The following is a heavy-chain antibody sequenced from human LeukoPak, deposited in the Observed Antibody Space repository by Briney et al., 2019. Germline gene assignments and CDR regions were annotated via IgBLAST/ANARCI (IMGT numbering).Heavy chain of an antibody. D-gene: IGHD6-13*01. CDR3: ARVAYSSSWAYYYYMDV. CDR1: GFTFSSYE. CDR2: ISGSGGST. V-gene: IGHV3-23*01. Sequence: GGSLRLSCAASGFTFSSYEMNWVRQAPGKGLEWVSAISGSGGSTYYADSVKGRFTISRDNSKNTLYLQMNSLRAEDTAVYYCARVAYSSSWAYYYYMDVWGKGTTVTISS. J-gene: IGHJ6*03.